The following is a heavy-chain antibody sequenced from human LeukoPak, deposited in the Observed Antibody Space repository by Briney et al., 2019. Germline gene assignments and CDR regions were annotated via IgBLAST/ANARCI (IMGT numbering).Heavy chain of an antibody. Sequence: ASVKVSCKVSGYSFTSNDIHWVRQAPGEGLEWMGMIYPRDGSTSYAQRFQVRVTVTRDTSTSTVHMELSGLRSEDTAVYYCARDQEGFDYWGQGTLVTVSS. CDR1: GYSFTSND. CDR3: ARDQEGFDY. V-gene: IGHV1-46*01. J-gene: IGHJ4*02. CDR2: IYPRDGST.